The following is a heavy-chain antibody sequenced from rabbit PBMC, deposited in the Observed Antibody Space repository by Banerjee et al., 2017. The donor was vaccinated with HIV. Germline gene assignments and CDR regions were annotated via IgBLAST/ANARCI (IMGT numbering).Heavy chain of an antibody. CDR1: GFSFSNKAV. J-gene: IGHJ3*01. D-gene: IGHD8-1*01. CDR3: ARDGAGGSYFAL. CDR2: INAVTGKA. V-gene: IGHV1S45*01. Sequence: QEQLVESGGGLVKPEGSLKLSCTASGFSFSNKAVMCWVRQAPGKGLEWIACINAVTGKAVYASWAKGGFTFSKTSSTTVTLQMTSLTAADTATYFCARDGAGGSYFALWGQGTLVTVS.